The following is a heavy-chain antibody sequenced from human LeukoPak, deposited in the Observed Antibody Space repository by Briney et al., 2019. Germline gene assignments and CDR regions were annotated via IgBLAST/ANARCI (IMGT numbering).Heavy chain of an antibody. Sequence: GGSLRLSCAASGFTCSSYWMSWVRQAPGKGLEWVANVKQDESDKYYVDSVKGRFTISRDNAENSLFLQMSSLRAEDTAIYYCARGGWYYFDYWGQGTLVTVSS. CDR2: VKQDESDK. V-gene: IGHV3-7*01. CDR3: ARGGWYYFDY. CDR1: GFTCSSYW. J-gene: IGHJ4*02.